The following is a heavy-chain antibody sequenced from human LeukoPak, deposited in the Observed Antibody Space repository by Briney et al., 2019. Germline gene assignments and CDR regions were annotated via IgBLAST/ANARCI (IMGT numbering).Heavy chain of an antibody. Sequence: GASVKVSCKASGHTFTSYYIAWVRRAPGQGLQLMGRISAYNGQTHYAQKVQGRVTMTTDPSTSTVYMELRSLTSDDTALYYCAWDSGAFEIWGQGIMVTVSS. CDR2: ISAYNGQT. CDR3: AWDSGAFEI. V-gene: IGHV1-18*01. J-gene: IGHJ3*02. CDR1: GHTFTSYY.